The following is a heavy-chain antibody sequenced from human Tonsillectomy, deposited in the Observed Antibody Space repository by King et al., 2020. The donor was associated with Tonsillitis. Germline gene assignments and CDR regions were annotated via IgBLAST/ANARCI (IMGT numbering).Heavy chain of an antibody. V-gene: IGHV3-11*01. J-gene: IGHJ6*03. CDR1: GFTLRDYY. CDR2: STRRGTSK. Sequence: VQLVQSGGGLVKPGGSLRLSCVASGFTLRDYYMSWIRQAPGKGLEWVSSSTRRGTSKYYADSVEGRFTISRDNAKNSLFLQMKSLRAEDTAVYYCATYYMDVWGKGTTVTVSS. CDR3: ATYYMDV.